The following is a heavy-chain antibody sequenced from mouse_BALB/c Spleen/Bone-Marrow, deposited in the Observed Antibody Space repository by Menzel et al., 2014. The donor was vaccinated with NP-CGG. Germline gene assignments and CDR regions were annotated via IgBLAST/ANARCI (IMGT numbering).Heavy chain of an antibody. J-gene: IGHJ4*01. V-gene: IGHV3-6*02. CDR3: AYYYYAMDY. CDR2: ISYDGSN. CDR1: GYSITSGYY. Sequence: EVQLPQSGPGLVKPSQSLSLPCSVTGYSITSGYYWNWIRQFPGNKLEWMGYISYDGSNNYNPSLKNRVSITRDTSKNQFFLKLNSVTTEDTATYYCAYYYYAMDYWGQGTSVTVSS.